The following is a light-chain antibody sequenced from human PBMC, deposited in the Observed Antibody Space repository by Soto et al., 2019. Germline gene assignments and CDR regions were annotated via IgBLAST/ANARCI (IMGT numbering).Light chain of an antibody. CDR2: QVT. Sequence: QSALTQHPSASGSPGQSVTISCAGTINDVGGYNYVSWYQQHPGKVPQLMIYQVTKRPSGVPDRFSASKSDTTASLTISGLQAEDEGDYYCMSYAGGNRFVFGTGTKLTVL. J-gene: IGLJ1*01. CDR1: INDVGGYNY. V-gene: IGLV2-8*01. CDR3: MSYAGGNRFV.